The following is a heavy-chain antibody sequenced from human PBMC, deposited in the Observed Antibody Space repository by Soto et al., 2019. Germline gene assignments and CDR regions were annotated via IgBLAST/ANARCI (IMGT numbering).Heavy chain of an antibody. J-gene: IGHJ6*03. CDR1: GFPFNIYA. Sequence: EVHLLESGGGLVQPGGSLRLSCAASGFPFNIYAMKWVRQAPGKGLECVSAISAGGGNTYYADSVKGRFTISRDNSKNTLYLQMNSLRADDTAVYYCAKAPTYDYYYYMDVWGKGTTVTVSS. CDR2: ISAGGGNT. CDR3: AKAPTYDYYYYMDV. V-gene: IGHV3-23*01.